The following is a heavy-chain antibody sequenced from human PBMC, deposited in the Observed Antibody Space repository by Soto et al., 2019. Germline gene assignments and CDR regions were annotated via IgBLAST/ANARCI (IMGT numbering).Heavy chain of an antibody. V-gene: IGHV4-61*01. Sequence: ETLSLTCPVSGGSVRGGSYYWTWLRQPPGKGLEWIGYVYYNGSTTYSPSLKSRVTISMDMSSNEFSLKLTSATAADTAVYYCARDIRGYSRAFDYWGQGALVTVS. CDR1: GGSVRGGSYY. J-gene: IGHJ4*02. CDR3: ARDIRGYSRAFDY. D-gene: IGHD5-18*01. CDR2: VYYNGST.